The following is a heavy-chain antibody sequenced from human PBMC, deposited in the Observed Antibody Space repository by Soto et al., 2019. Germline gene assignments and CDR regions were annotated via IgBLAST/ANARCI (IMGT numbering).Heavy chain of an antibody. D-gene: IGHD1-26*01. CDR1: GYTFTSYY. J-gene: IGHJ6*02. CDR3: ARDFVVGGPTINYYYGMDV. CDR2: INPSGGST. V-gene: IGHV1-46*01. Sequence: ASVKVSCKASGYTFTSYYMHWVRQAPGQGLDWMGIINPSGGSTSYAQKFQGRVTMTRDTSTSTVYMELNSLGAEDTAVYYCARDFVVGGPTINYYYGMDVWGQGTTVTVSS.